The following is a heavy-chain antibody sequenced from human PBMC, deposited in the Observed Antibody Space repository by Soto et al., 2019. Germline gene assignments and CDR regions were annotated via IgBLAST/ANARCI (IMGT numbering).Heavy chain of an antibody. CDR1: GFTFSSYA. V-gene: IGHV3-23*01. Sequence: GGSLRLSCAASGFTFSSYAMSWVRQAPGKGLEWVSAISGSGGSTYYADSVKGRFTISRDNSKNTLYLQMNSLRAEDTAVYYCAKGGYSSGWSLGIHWGQGTLVTVSS. CDR3: AKGGYSSGWSLGIH. J-gene: IGHJ4*02. D-gene: IGHD6-19*01. CDR2: ISGSGGST.